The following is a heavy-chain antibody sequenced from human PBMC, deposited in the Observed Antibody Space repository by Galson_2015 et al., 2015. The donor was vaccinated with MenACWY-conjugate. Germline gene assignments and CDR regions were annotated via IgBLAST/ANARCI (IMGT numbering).Heavy chain of an antibody. CDR3: ATCWGGDSRYFDL. Sequence: SLRLSCAASGFTFSSYDMNWVRQAPGKGLEWVSYIGSSSSMIYYADSVKGRFTVSRDNAKNSLYLQMNSLRAEDTAVYYCATCWGGDSRYFDLWGRGTLVTVSS. CDR2: IGSSSSMI. V-gene: IGHV3-48*03. D-gene: IGHD2-21*01. J-gene: IGHJ2*01. CDR1: GFTFSSYD.